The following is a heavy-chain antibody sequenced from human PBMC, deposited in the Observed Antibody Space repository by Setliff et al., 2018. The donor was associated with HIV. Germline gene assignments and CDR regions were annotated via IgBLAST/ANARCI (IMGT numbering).Heavy chain of an antibody. Sequence: SETLSLTCSVSGGSFSGYYWSWIRQPPGTGLEWLGCIYSGGSTNYNPSLESRVTISVDTSKNLFSLKLSSVTAADTAVYYCARGYGAAGGGYWGQGTLVTVSS. D-gene: IGHD6-25*01. CDR3: ARGYGAAGGGY. CDR1: GGSFSGYY. J-gene: IGHJ4*02. CDR2: IYSGGST. V-gene: IGHV4-59*08.